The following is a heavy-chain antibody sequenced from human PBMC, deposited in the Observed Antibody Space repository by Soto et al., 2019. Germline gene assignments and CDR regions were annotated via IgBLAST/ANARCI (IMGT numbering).Heavy chain of an antibody. CDR1: GGSISSGDYY. J-gene: IGHJ6*02. CDR3: ARMSRYSYGINYYYYFGMDV. D-gene: IGHD5-18*01. V-gene: IGHV4-30-4*01. CDR2: IYYSGST. Sequence: SETLSLTCTVSGGSISSGDYYWSWIRQPPGKGLEWIGYIYYSGSTYYNPSLKSRVTISVDTSKNQFSLKLSSVTAADTAVYYCARMSRYSYGINYYYYFGMDVWGQGTTVTVSS.